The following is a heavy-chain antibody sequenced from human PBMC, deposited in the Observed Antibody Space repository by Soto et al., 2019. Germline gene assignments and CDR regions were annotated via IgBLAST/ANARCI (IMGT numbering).Heavy chain of an antibody. CDR1: GLTISNAW. Sequence: EVQLVESGGGFIYPGGSLRLSCAASGLTISNAWMNWVRQAPGKGLEWVGRIKTNTEGGTTDYAAAVKGRFTVSRDDSKNTLYLQMNSLKTEGTAVYYGTTGSVEGVWGQGTTVTVSS. D-gene: IGHD2-15*01. CDR2: IKTNTEGGTT. V-gene: IGHV3-15*07. J-gene: IGHJ6*02. CDR3: TTGSVEGV.